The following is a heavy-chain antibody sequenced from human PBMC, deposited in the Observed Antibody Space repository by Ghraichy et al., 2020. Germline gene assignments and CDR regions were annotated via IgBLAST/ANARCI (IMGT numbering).Heavy chain of an antibody. J-gene: IGHJ4*02. CDR2: ISGRGTSS. D-gene: IGHD4-17*01. CDR3: ARTSENGDFDY. V-gene: IGHV3-23*01. Sequence: LSLTCAVSGFTFSNYAMNWVRQAPGKGLEWVSAISGRGTSSYYPDSVKGRFTISRDNSKNTLYLQMNSLRAEDTAIYYCARTSENGDFDYWGQGTLVTVSS. CDR1: GFTFSNYA.